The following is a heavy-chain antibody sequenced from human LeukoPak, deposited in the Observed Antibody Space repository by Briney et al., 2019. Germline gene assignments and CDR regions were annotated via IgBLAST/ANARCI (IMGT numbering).Heavy chain of an antibody. J-gene: IGHJ4*02. V-gene: IGHV3-74*01. Sequence: GGSLRLSCAASGLTFSNYWMHWVRQAPGKGLVWVSRINSDGINTSYADSVKGRFAISRDNAKNTLFLQINSLRAEDTAVYYCAREILAPGKTHDYWGQGTLVTVSS. CDR3: AREILAPGKTHDY. CDR1: GLTFSNYW. CDR2: INSDGINT.